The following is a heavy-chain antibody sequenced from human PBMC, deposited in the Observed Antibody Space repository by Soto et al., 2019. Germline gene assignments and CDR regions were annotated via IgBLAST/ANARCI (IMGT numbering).Heavy chain of an antibody. CDR3: AKDTVAIRSFYFDS. CDR2: ISGSGDRT. Sequence: EVQLLVSGGRFVQPGGSLKLSCEASGFTFGNYAMTWVRQAPGKGLEWVSTISGSGDRTYYADSVTGRFTISRDNSKYTLYLQMHSLGVEDTAVYFCAKDTVAIRSFYFDSWAQGTLVTVSS. J-gene: IGHJ4*02. V-gene: IGHV3-23*01. D-gene: IGHD2-21*01. CDR1: GFTFGNYA.